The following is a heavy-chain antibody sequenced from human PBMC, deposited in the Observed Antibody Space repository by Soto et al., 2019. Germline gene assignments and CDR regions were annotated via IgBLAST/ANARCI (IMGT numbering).Heavy chain of an antibody. J-gene: IGHJ5*02. Sequence: ASVKVSCKASGFSFTGYYIHWLRQAPGQGLEWMGWINAHSGGTEYAQKFQGRVTLTRHTSIATAYLTPTSLTSDDTALYYCAKDLTRQPANGLEPWGQGTQVTVSS. CDR2: INAHSGGT. V-gene: IGHV1-2*02. CDR3: AKDLTRQPANGLEP. CDR1: GFSFTGYY. D-gene: IGHD2-8*01.